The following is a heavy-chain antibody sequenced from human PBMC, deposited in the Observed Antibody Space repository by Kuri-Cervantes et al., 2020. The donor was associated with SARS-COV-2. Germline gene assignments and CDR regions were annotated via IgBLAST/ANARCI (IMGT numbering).Heavy chain of an antibody. D-gene: IGHD3-3*01. CDR3: ATGVNHGGLTIFGVVIPPFDY. CDR1: GFTFDDYA. Sequence: LSLTCAASGFTFDDYAMHWVRQAPGKGLEWVSGISWNSGSVGYADSVKGRFTISRDNAKSSLYLQMNSLRAEDTAVYYCATGVNHGGLTIFGVVIPPFDYWGQGTLVTVSS. J-gene: IGHJ4*02. CDR2: ISWNSGSV. V-gene: IGHV3-9*01.